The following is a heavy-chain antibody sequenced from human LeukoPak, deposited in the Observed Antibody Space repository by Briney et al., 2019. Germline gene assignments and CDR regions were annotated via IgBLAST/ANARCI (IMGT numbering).Heavy chain of an antibody. J-gene: IGHJ3*02. Sequence: SVKVSCKASGYTFTYRYLHWVRQAPGQTLEWMGWITPFNGNANYAQKFQDRVTITRDRSMSTAYMELSSLRSEHTAMYYCASAARPTDAFDIWGEGTMVTVPS. D-gene: IGHD6-6*01. CDR3: ASAARPTDAFDI. CDR1: GYTFTYRY. V-gene: IGHV1-45*02. CDR2: ITPFNGNA.